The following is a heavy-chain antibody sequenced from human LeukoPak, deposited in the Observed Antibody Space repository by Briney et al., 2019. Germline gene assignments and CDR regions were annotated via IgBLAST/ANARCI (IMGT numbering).Heavy chain of an antibody. D-gene: IGHD2-2*02. CDR2: IIPIFGTA. CDR3: ARDSVDIVVVPAAIRGAFDI. V-gene: IGHV1-69*13. CDR1: GYTFTSYA. Sequence: GASVKVSCKASGYTFTSYAISWVRQAPGQGLEWMGGIIPIFGTANYAQKFQGRVTITADESTSTAYMELSSLRSEDTAVYYCARDSVDIVVVPAAIRGAFDIWGQGTMVTVSS. J-gene: IGHJ3*02.